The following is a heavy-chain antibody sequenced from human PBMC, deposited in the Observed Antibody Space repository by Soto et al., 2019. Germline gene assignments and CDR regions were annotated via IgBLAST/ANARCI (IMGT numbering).Heavy chain of an antibody. D-gene: IGHD1-26*01. J-gene: IGHJ4*02. CDR2: IYYSGST. V-gene: IGHV4-30-4*01. CDR3: VRGGGGNYYKEFDY. CDR1: GGSISSGDYY. Sequence: SETLSLTCTVSGGSISSGDYYWSWIRQPPGKGLEWIGYIYYSGSTYYNPSLKSRVTILVDTSKNQFSLKLSSVTAADTAVYYCVRGGGGNYYKEFDYWGQGTLVTVSS.